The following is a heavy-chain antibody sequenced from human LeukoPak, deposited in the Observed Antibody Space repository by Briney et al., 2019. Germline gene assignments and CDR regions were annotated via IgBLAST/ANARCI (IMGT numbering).Heavy chain of an antibody. CDR3: AREKRYCSGGSCYQWFDP. CDR2: IYYSGST. CDR1: GGSISSYY. J-gene: IGHJ5*02. V-gene: IGHV4-59*01. D-gene: IGHD2-15*01. Sequence: KPSETLSLTCTVSGGSISSYYWSWIRQPPGKGLEWIGYIYYSGSTNYNPSLKSRVTISVDTSKNQFSLKLSSVTAADTAVYYRAREKRYCSGGSCYQWFDPWGQGTLVTVSS.